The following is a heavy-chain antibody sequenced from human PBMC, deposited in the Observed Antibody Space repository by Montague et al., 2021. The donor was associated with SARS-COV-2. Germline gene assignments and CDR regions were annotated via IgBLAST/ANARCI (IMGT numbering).Heavy chain of an antibody. Sequence: SETLSLTCTVSGGSISSSSYYWGWIRQPPGKGLEWIGSIYYSGSTYYNPSLKSRVTISVDTPKNQFSPKLSSVTAADTAVYYCARFPTSYYYDSKAAPATPDAFDIWGQGTMVTVSS. CDR1: GGSISSSSYY. CDR3: ARFPTSYYYDSKAAPATPDAFDI. D-gene: IGHD3-22*01. J-gene: IGHJ3*02. V-gene: IGHV4-39*01. CDR2: IYYSGST.